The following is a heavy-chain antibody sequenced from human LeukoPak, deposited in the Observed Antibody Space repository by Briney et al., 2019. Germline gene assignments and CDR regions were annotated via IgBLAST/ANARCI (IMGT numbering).Heavy chain of an antibody. V-gene: IGHV4-39*01. CDR3: ARHLRGGWFPVSNLDY. D-gene: IGHD6-19*01. Sequence: SETLSLTSTVSAGSISSSSYYCGWIREPPGKGLEGIGSIYYSGSTYYNPSLKSRVTISVDMSKNQFSLKLSSVTAADTAVYYCARHLRGGWFPVSNLDYWGQGTLVSVSS. J-gene: IGHJ4*02. CDR2: IYYSGST. CDR1: AGSISSSSYY.